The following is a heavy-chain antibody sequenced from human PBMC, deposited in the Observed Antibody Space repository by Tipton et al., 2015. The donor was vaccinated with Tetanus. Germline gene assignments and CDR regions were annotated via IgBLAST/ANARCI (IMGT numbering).Heavy chain of an antibody. CDR1: GGSSSSFY. J-gene: IGHJ5*02. V-gene: IGHV4-34*01. CDR2: INHRGGI. Sequence: GLVKPSETLSLTCAVSGGSSSSFYWSWIRQPPGKGLEWIGEINHRGGISYNPSLKSRVTISVDTSKSQFSLNMSSVTAADTAVYYCARSADNWFDPWGQGTLVTVSS. CDR3: ARSADNWFDP.